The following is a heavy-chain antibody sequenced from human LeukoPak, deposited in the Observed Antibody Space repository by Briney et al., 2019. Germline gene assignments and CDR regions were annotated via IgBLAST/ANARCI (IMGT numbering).Heavy chain of an antibody. CDR2: INHSGST. V-gene: IGHV4-34*01. Sequence: SETLSLTCAVYGGSFSGYYWSWIRQPPGKGLEWIGEINHSGSTNYNPSLKSRVTISVDTSKNQFSLKLSSVTAADTAVYYCARVDILTGRDWFDPWGQGTLVTVSS. CDR3: ARVDILTGRDWFDP. CDR1: GGSFSGYY. J-gene: IGHJ5*02. D-gene: IGHD3-9*01.